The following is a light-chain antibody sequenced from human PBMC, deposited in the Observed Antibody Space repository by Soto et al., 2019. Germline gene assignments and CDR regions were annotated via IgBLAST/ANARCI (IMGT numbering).Light chain of an antibody. CDR2: EVS. CDR3: CSYAGSSTWV. V-gene: IGLV2-23*02. Sequence: QSALTQPASVSGSPGQSITISCTGTSSGVGSYDLVSWYQHHPGKAPKLMIYEVSERPSGISNRFSGSKSGNTASLTISGLQAEDETDYYCCSYAGSSTWVFGSGTKLTVL. J-gene: IGLJ1*01. CDR1: SSGVGSYDL.